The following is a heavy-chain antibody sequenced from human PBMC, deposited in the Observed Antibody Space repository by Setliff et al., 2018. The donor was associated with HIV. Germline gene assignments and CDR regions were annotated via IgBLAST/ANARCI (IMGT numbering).Heavy chain of an antibody. J-gene: IGHJ4*02. CDR2: IRSKADSYAT. CDR1: GFTFSGSA. V-gene: IGHV3-73*01. Sequence: GGSLRLSCAASGFTFSGSAMHWVRQASGKGLEWVARIRSKADSYATAYAASVKGRFTISRDDSKNTAYLQLNSLKTEDTAVYYCARAYNVYDYSSDSSGYDYWGQGTLVTVSS. CDR3: ARAYNVYDYSSDSSGYDY. D-gene: IGHD3-22*01.